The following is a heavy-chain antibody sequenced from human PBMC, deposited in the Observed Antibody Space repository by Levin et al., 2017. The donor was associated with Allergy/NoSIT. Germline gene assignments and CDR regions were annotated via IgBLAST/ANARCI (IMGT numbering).Heavy chain of an antibody. CDR1: GLSFDEYV. V-gene: IGHV3-49*03. J-gene: IGHJ4*02. D-gene: IGHD2-2*01. CDR3: SRALHHCYTTSCFDF. CDR2: IKTKPYGGTR. Sequence: PGGSLRLSCTASGLSFDEYVMHWFRQAPAKGLEWVGLIKTKPYGGTREYAASVKGRFTISRDDSDSIAYLQMNSLKTEDTAVYFCSRALHHCYTTSCFDFWGQGTLVTVSS.